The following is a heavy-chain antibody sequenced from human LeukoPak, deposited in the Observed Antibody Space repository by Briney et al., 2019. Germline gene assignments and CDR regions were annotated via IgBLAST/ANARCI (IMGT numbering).Heavy chain of an antibody. J-gene: IGHJ6*03. D-gene: IGHD1/OR15-1a*01. V-gene: IGHV4-38-2*02. CDR2: IYYSGTT. CDR3: ARGAADRNNYYYYIDV. CDR1: GYSISSGYY. Sequence: SETLSLTCSVSGYSISSGYYWGWIRQPPGKGLEWIGGIYYSGTTYYNPSLKSRLTISLDTSKNQFSLKLTSVTAADTAVYYCARGAADRNNYYYYIDVWGKGTTVTVSS.